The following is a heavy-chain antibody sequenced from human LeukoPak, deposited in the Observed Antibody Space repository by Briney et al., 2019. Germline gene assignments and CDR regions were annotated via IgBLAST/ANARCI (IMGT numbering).Heavy chain of an antibody. CDR1: GFTFSNYD. CDR2: ITSRGDAT. V-gene: IGHV3-23*01. J-gene: IGHJ4*02. D-gene: IGHD1-26*01. Sequence: GGSLRLSCAASGFTFSNYDMSWVRQAPGKGLEWVSSITSRGDATYYTDSVQGRFTISRDSSKNTLSLQMISLRAEDTAVYYCAKENSAYYYDHWGLGSLVTVSS. CDR3: AKENSAYYYDH.